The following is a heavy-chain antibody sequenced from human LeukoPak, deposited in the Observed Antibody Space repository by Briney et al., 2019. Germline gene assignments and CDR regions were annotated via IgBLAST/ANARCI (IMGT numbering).Heavy chain of an antibody. V-gene: IGHV3-7*01. CDR1: GFTFSSYW. CDR2: IKQDGSEK. D-gene: IGHD3-9*01. J-gene: IGHJ4*02. Sequence: GGSLRLSCAASGFTFSSYWMSWVRQAPGKGLEWVANIKQDGSEKYYVDSVKGRFTISRDNAENSLYLQMNSLRAEDTAVYCCARAVDVRYFDWLFSPHYYFDYWGQGTLVTVS. CDR3: ARAVDVRYFDWLFSPHYYFDY.